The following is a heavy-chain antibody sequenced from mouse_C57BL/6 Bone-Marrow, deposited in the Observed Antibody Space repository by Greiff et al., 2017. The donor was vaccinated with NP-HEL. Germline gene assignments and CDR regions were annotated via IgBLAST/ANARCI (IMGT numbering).Heavy chain of an antibody. D-gene: IGHD1-1*01. CDR3: ARGDYYGSSYGYFDV. CDR1: GYTFTSYG. CDR2: IYPRSGNT. Sequence: VQLQQSGAELARPGASVKLSCKASGYTFTSYGISWVKQRTGQGLEWIGEIYPRSGNTYYNEKFKGKATLTADKSSSTAYMELRSLTSEDSAVYCCARGDYYGSSYGYFDVWGTGTTVTVSS. V-gene: IGHV1-81*01. J-gene: IGHJ1*03.